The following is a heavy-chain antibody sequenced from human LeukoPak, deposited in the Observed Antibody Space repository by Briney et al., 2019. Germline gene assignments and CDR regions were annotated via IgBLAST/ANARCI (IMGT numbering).Heavy chain of an antibody. D-gene: IGHD3-10*01. Sequence: SQTLSLTCTVSGGSISSGGHYWSWIRQPAGKGLEYLGRISSTGSTNYNPSLRSRVTIPADTSKNHFSLKLTSVTAADTAVYYCARDQTYSGSGIYTYFDYWGQGILVTVSS. J-gene: IGHJ4*02. V-gene: IGHV4-61*02. CDR1: GGSISSGGHY. CDR2: ISSTGST. CDR3: ARDQTYSGSGIYTYFDY.